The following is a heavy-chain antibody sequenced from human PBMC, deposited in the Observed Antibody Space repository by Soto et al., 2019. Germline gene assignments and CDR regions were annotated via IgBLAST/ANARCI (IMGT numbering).Heavy chain of an antibody. CDR2: IYYSGST. J-gene: IGHJ5*02. CDR1: GGSISSGDYY. D-gene: IGHD3-3*01. CDR3: ARWWSGSRQGFDP. Sequence: LSLTCAVSGGSISSGDYYWSWIRQHPGKGLEWIGYIYYSGSTYYNPSLKSRVTISVDTSKNQFSLKLSSVTAADTAVYYCARWWSGSRQGFDPWGQGTLVTVSS. V-gene: IGHV4-31*11.